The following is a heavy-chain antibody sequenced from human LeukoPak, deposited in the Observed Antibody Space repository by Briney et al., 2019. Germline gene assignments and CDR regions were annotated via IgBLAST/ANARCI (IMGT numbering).Heavy chain of an antibody. J-gene: IGHJ4*02. V-gene: IGHV3-23*01. D-gene: IGHD3-22*01. CDR2: ISGSGGNT. CDR1: GFTFRSYA. CDR3: ARDYYDSSGSDY. Sequence: PGGSLRLSCAASGFTFRSYAMSWVRQAPGKGLEWVSTISGSGGNTYYADSVKGRFTISRDNSKNTLHLQMNSLRAEDTAVYYCARDYYDSSGSDYWGQGTLVTVSS.